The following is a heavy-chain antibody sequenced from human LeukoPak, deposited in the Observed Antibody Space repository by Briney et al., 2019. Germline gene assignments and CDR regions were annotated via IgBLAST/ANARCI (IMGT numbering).Heavy chain of an antibody. CDR3: ARSAKSDYDFWSGSIDY. Sequence: PSETLSLTCAVYGGSFSGYYWSWIRQPPGKGLEWIGEINHSGGTNYNPPLKSRVTISVDTSKNQFSLKLSSVTAADTAVYYCARSAKSDYDFWSGSIDYWGQGTLVTVSS. V-gene: IGHV4-34*01. D-gene: IGHD3-3*01. J-gene: IGHJ4*02. CDR1: GGSFSGYY. CDR2: INHSGGT.